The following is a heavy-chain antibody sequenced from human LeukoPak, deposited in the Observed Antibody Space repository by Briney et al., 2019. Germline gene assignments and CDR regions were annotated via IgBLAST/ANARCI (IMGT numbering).Heavy chain of an antibody. J-gene: IGHJ5*02. D-gene: IGHD1-26*01. CDR2: ISAYNGDR. CDR3: ARDDSGSLNWFDP. Sequence: ASVKVSCKASGYTFTNYAFGWVRQAPGKGREGMGWISAYNGDRNYVQNFQGRVTMTTDTSTSTAFMELRSLRSDDTAVYYCARDDSGSLNWFDPWGQGTMVTVSS. V-gene: IGHV1-18*01. CDR1: GYTFTNYA.